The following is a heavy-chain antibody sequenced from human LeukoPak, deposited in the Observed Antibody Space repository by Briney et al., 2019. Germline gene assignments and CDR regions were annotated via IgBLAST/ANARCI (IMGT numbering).Heavy chain of an antibody. D-gene: IGHD2-21*02. CDR3: AKVVLLLTASDAFDF. V-gene: IGHV3-23*01. CDR2: ISGNYGST. J-gene: IGHJ3*01. Sequence: GGSLRLSCAASGFTFSSNAMSWVRQAPDKGLEWVSTISGNYGSTYYADSVKGRFTISRDNFKNTVFLRMNSLRAEDTAVYYCAKVVLLLTASDAFDFWGQGTKVTVSS. CDR1: GFTFSSNA.